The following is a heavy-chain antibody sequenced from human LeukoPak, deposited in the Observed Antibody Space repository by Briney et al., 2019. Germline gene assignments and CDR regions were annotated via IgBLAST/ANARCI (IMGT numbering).Heavy chain of an antibody. CDR3: ARKGWLQPTFDY. CDR2: IYHSGSI. V-gene: IGHV4-4*02. D-gene: IGHD5-24*01. Sequence: PGGSLRLSCAASGFTFSTYAMSWVRQAPGKGLEWIGEIYHSGSINYNPSLKSRATISVDKSKNQFSLKLSSVTAADTAVYYCARKGWLQPTFDYWGQGTLVTVSS. J-gene: IGHJ4*02. CDR1: GFTFSTYAM.